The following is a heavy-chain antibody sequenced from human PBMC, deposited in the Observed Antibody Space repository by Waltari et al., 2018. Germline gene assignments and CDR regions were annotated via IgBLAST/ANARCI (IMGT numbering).Heavy chain of an antibody. V-gene: IGHV4-39*07. Sequence: QLQLQESGPGLVKPSETLSLTCTVSGGSISSSSYYWGWFRQPPGKGRGWHGSIYYSGRTYDNPSLTSRVTIQVDTSKNQFALKLSSVTAADTAVYYCAREWMATRLFDYWGQGTLVTVSS. CDR2: IYYSGRT. D-gene: IGHD5-12*01. J-gene: IGHJ4*02. CDR3: AREWMATRLFDY. CDR1: GGSISSSSYY.